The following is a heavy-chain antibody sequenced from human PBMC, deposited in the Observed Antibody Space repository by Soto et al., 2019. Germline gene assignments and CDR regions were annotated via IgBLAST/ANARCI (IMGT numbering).Heavy chain of an antibody. J-gene: IGHJ4*02. V-gene: IGHV2-5*02. CDR1: GFSLSTSGVG. CDR3: AHGPYYYDSSGSCDY. D-gene: IGHD3-22*01. Sequence: QITLKESGPTLVKPTQTLTLTCTFSGFSLSTSGVGVGWIRQPQGKALEWLALIYWDDDTRYSPSLKSRLTTTKDAYKNQVVLTMTNMDPVDTATYYCAHGPYYYDSSGSCDYWGQGTLVTVYS. CDR2: IYWDDDT.